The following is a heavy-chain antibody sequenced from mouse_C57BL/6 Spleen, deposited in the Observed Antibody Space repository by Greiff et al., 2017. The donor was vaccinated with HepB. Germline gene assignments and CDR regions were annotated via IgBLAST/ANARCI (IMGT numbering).Heavy chain of an antibody. CDR2: IYPGDGDT. CDR3: ARDYYGSSDYWYFDV. J-gene: IGHJ1*03. D-gene: IGHD1-1*01. CDR1: GYAFSSSW. Sequence: VQLQESGPELVKPGASVKISCKASGYAFSSSWMNWVKQRPGKGLEWIGRIYPGDGDTTYNGKFKGKATLTADKSSSTAYMQLSSLTSEDSAVYFGARDYYGSSDYWYFDVWGTGTTVTVSS. V-gene: IGHV1-82*01.